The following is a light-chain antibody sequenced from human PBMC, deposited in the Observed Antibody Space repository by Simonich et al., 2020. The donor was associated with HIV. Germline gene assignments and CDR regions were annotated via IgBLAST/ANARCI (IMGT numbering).Light chain of an antibody. Sequence: DIVMPQSPDSLAVSLGARATINCTSSQSVLYSPNNKNYLAWYQQQPGHPPKLLIYWASDREFGVPDRCSGSGSGTDVTLTISSLQTEDVALYYWQQYYSTPYTFGQGTKVEIK. CDR2: WAS. CDR1: QSVLYSPNNKNY. V-gene: IGKV4-1*01. J-gene: IGKJ2*01. CDR3: QQYYSTPYT.